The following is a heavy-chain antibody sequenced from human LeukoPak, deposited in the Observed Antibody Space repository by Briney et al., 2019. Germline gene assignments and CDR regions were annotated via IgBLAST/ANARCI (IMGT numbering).Heavy chain of an antibody. D-gene: IGHD1-7*01. CDR1: GGSISSSSYY. V-gene: IGHV4-39*01. CDR3: ASIGPGGTTSPYYYMDV. CDR2: IYYSGIT. Sequence: SETLSLXCTVSGGSISSSSYYWGWIRQPPAKGLEWIGSIYYSGITYYNPSLKSRVTISVDTSKNQFSLKLSSVTAADTAVYYCASIGPGGTTSPYYYMDVWGKGTTVTVSS. J-gene: IGHJ6*03.